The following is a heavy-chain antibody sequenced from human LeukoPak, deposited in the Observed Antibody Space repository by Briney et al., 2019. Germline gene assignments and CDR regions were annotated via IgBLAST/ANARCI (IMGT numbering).Heavy chain of an antibody. Sequence: SQTLSLTCTVSGGSISSGDYYWSWIRRPPGKGLEWIGYIYYSGSTYYNPSLKSRVTISVDTSKNQFSLKLSSVTAADTAVYYCARTMVRGVIIDYWGQGTLVTVSS. D-gene: IGHD3-10*01. CDR2: IYYSGST. CDR3: ARTMVRGVIIDY. V-gene: IGHV4-30-4*01. CDR1: GGSISSGDYY. J-gene: IGHJ4*02.